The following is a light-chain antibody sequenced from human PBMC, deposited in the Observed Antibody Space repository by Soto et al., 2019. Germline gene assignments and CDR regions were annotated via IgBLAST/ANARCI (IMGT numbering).Light chain of an antibody. V-gene: IGKV1-8*01. CDR3: QQYNSYPYT. CDR2: AAS. Sequence: IRMTQSPSSFSASTGDRVTITCRASQGVSSYLAWYQQKPGKAPKLLIYAASTLQSGVPSRFSGSGSGTDFTLTISCLQSEDFATYYCQQYNSYPYTFGQGTKLEIK. CDR1: QGVSSY. J-gene: IGKJ2*01.